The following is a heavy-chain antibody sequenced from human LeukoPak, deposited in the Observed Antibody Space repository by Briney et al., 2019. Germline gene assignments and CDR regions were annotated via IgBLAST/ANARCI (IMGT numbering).Heavy chain of an antibody. J-gene: IGHJ5*02. CDR3: ARADSYGYA. V-gene: IGHV4-34*12. D-gene: IGHD5-18*01. Sequence: SETLSLTCAVYDGSFTGYYWSWIREPPGKGLEWIGEVIHSGSTNYNPSLKSRVTISVDTSKNQFSLKLSSVTAADTAVYYCARADSYGYAWGQGTLVTVSS. CDR2: VIHSGST. CDR1: DGSFTGYY.